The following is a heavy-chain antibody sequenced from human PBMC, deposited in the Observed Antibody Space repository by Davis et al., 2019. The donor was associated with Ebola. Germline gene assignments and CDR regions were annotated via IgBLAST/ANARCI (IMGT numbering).Heavy chain of an antibody. J-gene: IGHJ6*02. CDR2: ITGSGGTT. V-gene: IGHV3-23*01. CDR3: AKRFTYYYGSGRFYYYAMDV. D-gene: IGHD3-10*01. Sequence: PGGSLRLSCAASGFTFSSSAMSWVRQAPGKGLEWVSSITGSGGTTYYADSVKGRFTISRDNAKNSLFLQMNSLRVEDTAVYYCAKRFTYYYGSGRFYYYAMDVWGQGTTVTVSS. CDR1: GFTFSSSA.